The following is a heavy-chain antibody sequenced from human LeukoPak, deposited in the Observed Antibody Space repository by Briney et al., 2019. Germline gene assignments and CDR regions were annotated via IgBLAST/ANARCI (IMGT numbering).Heavy chain of an antibody. D-gene: IGHD3-22*01. CDR3: ARVGYYDSSGYYSPYFDY. CDR1: GGSFSGYY. V-gene: IGHV4-31*11. CDR2: IYYSGST. Sequence: SETLSLTCAVYGGSFSGYYWSWIRQHPGKGLEWIGYIYYSGSTYYNPSLKSRVTISVDTSKNQFSLKLSSVTAADTAVYYCARVGYYDSSGYYSPYFDYWGQGTLVTVSS. J-gene: IGHJ4*02.